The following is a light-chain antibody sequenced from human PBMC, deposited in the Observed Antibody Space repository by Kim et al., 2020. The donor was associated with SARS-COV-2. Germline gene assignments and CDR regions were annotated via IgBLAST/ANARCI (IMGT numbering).Light chain of an antibody. CDR1: QDISNY. Sequence: SSRAAYVGDSVTITCQASQDISNYLNWYQQKPGKAPKLLIYDASNLETGVPSRFSGSGSGTDFTFTISSLQPEDIATYYCQQYEGSLGQGTKLEI. CDR3: QQYEGS. V-gene: IGKV1-33*01. J-gene: IGKJ2*03. CDR2: DAS.